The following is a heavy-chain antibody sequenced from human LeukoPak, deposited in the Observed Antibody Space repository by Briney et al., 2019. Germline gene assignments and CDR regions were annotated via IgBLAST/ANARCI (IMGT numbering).Heavy chain of an antibody. V-gene: IGHV1-8*03. CDR2: MNPNRCNT. CDR3: ARGRTLRTNSNGGD. J-gene: IGHJ4*02. Sequence: GASVKVSCKASGYTFTSYYINWVRHATGQGLEWMGWMNPNRCNTGYAQKFQRRDTITRNTPISTAYMELRSPRSENTPVYYCARGRTLRTNSNGGDWGQGTLVTVYS. CDR1: GYTFTSYY. D-gene: IGHD4-11*01.